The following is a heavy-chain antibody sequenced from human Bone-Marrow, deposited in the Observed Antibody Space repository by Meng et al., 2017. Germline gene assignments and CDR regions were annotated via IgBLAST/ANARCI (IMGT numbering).Heavy chain of an antibody. Sequence: VPLGPLGGGVKNPGSPVKVSGKASGFSFSDCYMCWSRQAPRKGLEWVSYISSSGSTIYYADSVKGRFTISRDNAKTSLYLQMNSLRAEDTAVYYCASYSSGWYPPTDWGQGTLVTVSS. V-gene: IGHV3-11*01. J-gene: IGHJ4*02. CDR3: ASYSSGWYPPTD. CDR1: GFSFSDCY. D-gene: IGHD6-19*01. CDR2: ISSSGSTI.